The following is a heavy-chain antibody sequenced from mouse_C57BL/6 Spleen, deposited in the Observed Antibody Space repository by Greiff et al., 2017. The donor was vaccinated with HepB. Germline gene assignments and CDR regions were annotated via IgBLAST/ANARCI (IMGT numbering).Heavy chain of an antibody. D-gene: IGHD1-1*02. J-gene: IGHJ4*01. CDR1: GYTFTDYN. CDR2: INPNNGGT. CDR3: ARKLLWSYYYAMDY. V-gene: IGHV1-18*01. Sequence: EVQLQQSGPELVKPGASVKIPCKASGYTFTDYNMDWVKQSHGKSLEWIGDINPNNGGTIYNQKFKGKATLTVDKSSSTAYMERRSLTSEDTAVYDCARKLLWSYYYAMDYLGQGTSVTVSS.